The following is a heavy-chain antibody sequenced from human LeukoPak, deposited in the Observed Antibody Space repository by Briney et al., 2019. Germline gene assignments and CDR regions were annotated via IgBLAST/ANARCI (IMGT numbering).Heavy chain of an antibody. J-gene: IGHJ6*03. CDR3: AREINTGSSWSYYYYYYMDV. V-gene: IGHV3-48*04. CDR1: GFTFSSYS. Sequence: PGGSLRLSCAASGFTFSSYSMNWVRQAPGKGLEWVSYISSSSSTIYYADSVKGRFTISRDNAKNSLYLQMNSLRAEDTAVYYCAREINTGSSWSYYYYYYMDVWGKGTTVTVSS. D-gene: IGHD6-13*01. CDR2: ISSSSSTI.